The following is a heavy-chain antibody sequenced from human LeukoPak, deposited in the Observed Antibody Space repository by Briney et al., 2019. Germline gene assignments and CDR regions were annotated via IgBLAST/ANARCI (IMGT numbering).Heavy chain of an antibody. CDR2: IEGDGSTT. Sequence: PGGSLRLSCVASGFTLSSYWMHWARQAPGKGLVWVSRIEGDGSTTSYADSVKGRFTISRDNAKNTLYLQLNNLRAEDTAVYYCTRGYGSGSSLPFDYWGQGTLVTVSS. CDR1: GFTLSSYW. CDR3: TRGYGSGSSLPFDY. J-gene: IGHJ4*02. D-gene: IGHD3-10*01. V-gene: IGHV3-74*01.